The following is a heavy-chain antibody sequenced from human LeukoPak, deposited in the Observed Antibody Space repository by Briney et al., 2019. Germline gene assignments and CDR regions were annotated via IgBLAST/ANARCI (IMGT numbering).Heavy chain of an antibody. D-gene: IGHD3-3*01. CDR2: MNPNSGNT. V-gene: IGHV1-8*02. CDR3: ARAIGITIFGVATSANWFDP. Sequence: ASVKVSCKASGGTFSSYAISWVRQATGQGLEWMGWMNPNSGNTGYAQKFQGRVTMTRNTSISTAYMELSSLRSEDTAVYYCARAIGITIFGVATSANWFDPWGQGTLVTVSS. J-gene: IGHJ5*02. CDR1: GGTFSSYA.